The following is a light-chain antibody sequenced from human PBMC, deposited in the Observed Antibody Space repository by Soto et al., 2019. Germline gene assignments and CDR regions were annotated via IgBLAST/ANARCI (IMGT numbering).Light chain of an antibody. J-gene: IGLJ1*01. CDR1: SSDVGGYNY. CDR2: DVS. V-gene: IGLV2-14*01. Sequence: QSALTQPASVSGSPGQSITISCTGTSSDVGGYNYVSWYQQHPGKAPKLMIYDVSNRPSGVSNRFAGPKSGNTASLTISGLQAEDEADYCCSSNTSSSPLYVFGTGTKVTVL. CDR3: SSNTSSSPLYV.